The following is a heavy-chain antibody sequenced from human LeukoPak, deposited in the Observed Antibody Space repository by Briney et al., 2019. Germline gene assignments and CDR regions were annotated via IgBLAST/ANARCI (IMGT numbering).Heavy chain of an antibody. CDR2: IKQDGSEK. CDR1: GFTFSSYA. V-gene: IGHV3-7*01. J-gene: IGHJ3*02. CDR3: ARDQSDAFDI. Sequence: GGSLRLSCAASGFTFSSYAINWVRQAPGKGLECVANIKQDGSEKYYVDSVKGRFTISRDNAKNSLYLQMNSLRAEDTAVYYCARDQSDAFDIWGQGTMVTVSS.